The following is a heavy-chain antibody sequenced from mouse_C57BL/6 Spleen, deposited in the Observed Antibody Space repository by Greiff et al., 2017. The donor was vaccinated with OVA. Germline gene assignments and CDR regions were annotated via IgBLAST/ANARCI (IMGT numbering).Heavy chain of an antibody. CDR1: GFTFSSYA. V-gene: IGHV5-4*01. CDR3: ARDGKELLRDYAMDY. D-gene: IGHD1-1*01. J-gene: IGHJ4*01. CDR2: ISDGGSYT. Sequence: DVKLVESGGGLVKPGGSLKLSCAASGFTFSSYAMSWVRQTPEKRLEWVATISDGGSYTYYPDNVKGRFTISRDNAKNNLYLQMSHLKSEDTAMYYSARDGKELLRDYAMDYWGQGTSVTVSS.